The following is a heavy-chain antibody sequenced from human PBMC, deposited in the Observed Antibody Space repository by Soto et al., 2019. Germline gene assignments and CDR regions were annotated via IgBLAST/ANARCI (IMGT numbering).Heavy chain of an antibody. V-gene: IGHV1-8*01. CDR2: MSPRPGNT. CDR1: GSTFTSFD. Sequence: QVQLVQSGAEVKKPGASVKVSCKASGSTFTSFDITWVGKAPGKGLEWIGWMSPRPGNTGYAQTFQGRVTMTRNPSISTAYMELSSLTSEDTAVYYCARGPPDWGFDLWGQGTLVPVSS. D-gene: IGHD7-27*01. J-gene: IGHJ4*02. CDR3: ARGPPDWGFDL.